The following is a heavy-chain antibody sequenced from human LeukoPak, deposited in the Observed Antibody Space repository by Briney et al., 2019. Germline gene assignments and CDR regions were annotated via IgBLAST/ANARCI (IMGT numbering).Heavy chain of an antibody. CDR2: ISYDGSNK. J-gene: IGHJ4*02. CDR1: GFTFSSYG. CDR3: AKDSGWYNYYFDY. D-gene: IGHD6-19*01. Sequence: GGSLRLSCAASGFTFSSYGMHWVRQAPGKGLEWVAVISYDGSNKYYADSVKGRFTIPRDNSKNTLYLQMNSLRAEDTAVYYCAKDSGWYNYYFDYWGQGTLVTVSS. V-gene: IGHV3-30*18.